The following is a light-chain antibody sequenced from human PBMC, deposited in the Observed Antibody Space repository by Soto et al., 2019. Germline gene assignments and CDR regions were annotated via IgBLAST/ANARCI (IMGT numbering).Light chain of an antibody. CDR1: SSDIGGYNY. Sequence: QPALTQPASVSGSPGQSITISCTGTSSDIGGYNYVSWYQQHPGKAPKLMISEVSNRPSGVSNRFSGSKSGNTASLTISGLQTEDEADYYCCSYTTTSTPFVFGTGTKV. V-gene: IGLV2-14*01. CDR2: EVS. CDR3: CSYTTTSTPFV. J-gene: IGLJ1*01.